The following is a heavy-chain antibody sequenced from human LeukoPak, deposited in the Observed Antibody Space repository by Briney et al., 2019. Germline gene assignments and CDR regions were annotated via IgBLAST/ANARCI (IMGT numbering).Heavy chain of an antibody. J-gene: IGHJ4*02. CDR3: ARGTVTTTYFDY. D-gene: IGHD4-17*01. CDR1: GGSISSLH. Sequence: SETLSLTCTVSGGSISSLHWSWIRQPPGKGLEWIGYIYYSGSTNYNPSLKSRVTMSVDTSKNQFSLKLGSVTAADTAVYYCARGTVTTTYFDYWGQGTLVTVSS. V-gene: IGHV4-59*11. CDR2: IYYSGST.